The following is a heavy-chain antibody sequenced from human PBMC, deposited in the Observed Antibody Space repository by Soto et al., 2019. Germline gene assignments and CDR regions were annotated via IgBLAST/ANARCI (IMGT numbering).Heavy chain of an antibody. CDR2: INPDTGGA. Sequence: ASVKVSCKASGYTFTGDYMHWVRQAPGQGLEWMGRINPDTGGADYSQKFQGRVTMTRDTSISTAYMELTSLTSDDTAVYYCARDPIGGGTPYYCDYWGQGTLVTVSS. J-gene: IGHJ4*02. CDR1: GYTFTGDY. V-gene: IGHV1-2*06. D-gene: IGHD3-10*01. CDR3: ARDPIGGGTPYYCDY.